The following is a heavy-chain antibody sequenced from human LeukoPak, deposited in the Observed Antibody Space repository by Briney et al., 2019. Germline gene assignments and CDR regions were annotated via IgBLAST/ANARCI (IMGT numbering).Heavy chain of an antibody. CDR3: ARDNDFFDY. CDR2: IFYSGRN. J-gene: IGHJ4*02. V-gene: IGHV4-59*12. CDR1: GGSISTNY. Sequence: SETLSLTCTVSGGSISTNYWSWIRQPPGKGLEWIGNIFYSGRNNYNPSLRSRVTMSVDTSKNQFSLKLSSVTAADTAVYYCARDNDFFDYWGQGTLVTVSS.